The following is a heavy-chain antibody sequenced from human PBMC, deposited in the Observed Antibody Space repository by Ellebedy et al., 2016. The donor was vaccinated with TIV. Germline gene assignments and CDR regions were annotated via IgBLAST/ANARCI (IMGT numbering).Heavy chain of an antibody. D-gene: IGHD2-21*02. V-gene: IGHV3-7*04. CDR3: AREHIVVVTADY. J-gene: IGHJ4*02. CDR1: GFTVSSNY. CDR2: IKQDGSEK. Sequence: PGGSLRLSCAASGFTVSSNYMSWVRQAPGKGLEWVANIKQDGSEKFYVDSVKGRFTISRDNAKNSLYLQMNSLRAEDTAVYYCAREHIVVVTADYWGQGTLVTVSS.